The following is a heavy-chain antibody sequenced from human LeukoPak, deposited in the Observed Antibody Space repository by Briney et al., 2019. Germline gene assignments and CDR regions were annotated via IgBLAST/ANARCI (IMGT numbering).Heavy chain of an antibody. J-gene: IGHJ4*02. V-gene: IGHV3-23*01. CDR3: AKDPYYYGSGSYYY. D-gene: IGHD3-10*01. CDR1: GFPFSDFA. Sequence: GGPLSLSCAVSGFPFSDFAMSWVRQAPGKGLEWVSTISGGGDNTYFADSVKGRFTISRDNSKNTLFLQMVSLRAEDTAVYYCAKDPYYYGSGSYYYWGQGTLVTVSS. CDR2: ISGGGDNT.